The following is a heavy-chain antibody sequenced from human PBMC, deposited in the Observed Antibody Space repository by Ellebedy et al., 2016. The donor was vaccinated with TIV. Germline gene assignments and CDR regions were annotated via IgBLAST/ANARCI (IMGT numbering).Heavy chain of an antibody. CDR2: FDPEDGET. CDR1: GYTLTELS. V-gene: IGHV1-24*01. CDR3: ARDPHLKETFTMVRGVIEDYFDY. D-gene: IGHD3-10*01. J-gene: IGHJ4*02. Sequence: AASVKVSCKVSGYTLTELSMHWVRQAPGKGLEWMGGFDPEDGETIYAQKFQGRVTMTADTSTDTAYMELSSLRSEDTAVYYCARDPHLKETFTMVRGVIEDYFDYWGQGTLVTVSS.